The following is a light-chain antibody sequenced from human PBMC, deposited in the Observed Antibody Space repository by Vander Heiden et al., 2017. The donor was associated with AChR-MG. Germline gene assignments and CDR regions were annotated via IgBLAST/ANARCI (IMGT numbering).Light chain of an antibody. V-gene: IGKV3-20*01. Sequence: EILLTQSPDILSLSPGESATLSCRASQTVTRNNLAWYQHKVGQAPRLLIYGASRRATDIPDRFAGSGSGTDFTLSISTLEPEDFAVYYCQQYGSLPYTFGLGTKLEIK. CDR1: QTVTRNN. J-gene: IGKJ2*01. CDR3: QQYGSLPYT. CDR2: GAS.